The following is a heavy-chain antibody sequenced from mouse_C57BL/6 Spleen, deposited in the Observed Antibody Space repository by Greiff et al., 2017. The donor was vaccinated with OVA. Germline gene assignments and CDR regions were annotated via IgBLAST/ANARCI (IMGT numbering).Heavy chain of an antibody. CDR3: ARYLYYGSSFWYFDV. CDR1: GYSFTGYY. Sequence: VQLKESGPELVKPGASVKISCKASGYSFTGYYMNWVKQSPEKSLEWIGEINPSTGGTTYNQKFKAKATLTVDKSSSTAYMQLKSLTSEDSAVYYCARYLYYGSSFWYFDVWGTGTTVTVSS. CDR2: INPSTGGT. D-gene: IGHD1-1*01. V-gene: IGHV1-42*01. J-gene: IGHJ1*03.